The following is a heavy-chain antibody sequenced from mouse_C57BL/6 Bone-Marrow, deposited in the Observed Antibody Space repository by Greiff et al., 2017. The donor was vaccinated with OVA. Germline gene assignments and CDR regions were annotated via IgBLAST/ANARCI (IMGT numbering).Heavy chain of an antibody. CDR2: ISSGSSTI. CDR1: GFTFSDYG. D-gene: IGHD2-5*01. Sequence: EVKLMESGGGLVKPGGSLKLSCAASGFTFSDYGMHWVRQAPEKGLEWVAYISSGSSTIYSADTVKGRFTISRDNAKNTLFLQMTSLRAEDTAMYYCARRDSNSWFAYWGQGTLVTVSA. V-gene: IGHV5-17*01. J-gene: IGHJ3*01. CDR3: ARRDSNSWFAY.